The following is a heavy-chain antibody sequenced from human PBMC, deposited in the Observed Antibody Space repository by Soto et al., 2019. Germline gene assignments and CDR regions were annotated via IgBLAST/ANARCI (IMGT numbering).Heavy chain of an antibody. CDR1: GYTFTSYA. V-gene: IGHV1-3*01. CDR3: ARGITIFGVVTEFDY. J-gene: IGHJ4*02. D-gene: IGHD3-3*01. CDR2: INAGNGNT. Sequence: ASVKVSCKASGYTFTSYAMHWVRQAPGQRLEWMGWINAGNGNTKYSQKFQGRVTITRDTSASTAYMELSSLRSEDTAVYYCARGITIFGVVTEFDYWGQGTLVTVSS.